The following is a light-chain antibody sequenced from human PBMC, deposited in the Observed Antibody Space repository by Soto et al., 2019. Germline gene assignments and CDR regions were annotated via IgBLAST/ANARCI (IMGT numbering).Light chain of an antibody. V-gene: IGKV3-11*01. CDR3: QQRSNWPG. Sequence: EIVLTQSPATLSLSPGERATLSCRASQSVSSYLAWYQQKPGQAPRLLIYDASNRATAIPAWFSGSGSGTDFTLTISSLEPEDFAVYYCQQRSNWPGFGGGTKVEIK. J-gene: IGKJ4*01. CDR2: DAS. CDR1: QSVSSY.